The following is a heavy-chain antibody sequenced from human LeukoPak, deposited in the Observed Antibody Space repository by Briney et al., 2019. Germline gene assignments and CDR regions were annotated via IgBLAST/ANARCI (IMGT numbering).Heavy chain of an antibody. CDR2: ISRGSHTI. CDR1: GFSFSGYS. D-gene: IGHD1-1*01. J-gene: IGHJ4*02. V-gene: IGHV3-48*04. CDR3: SRETTSGY. Sequence: GGSLRLSCAASGFSFSGYSMNWVRQPPGQGLEWISYISRGSHTIYYADSVRGRFTISRDGAKNSLYLQMNSLRAEDTGIYYCSRETTSGYWGQGTLVTVSS.